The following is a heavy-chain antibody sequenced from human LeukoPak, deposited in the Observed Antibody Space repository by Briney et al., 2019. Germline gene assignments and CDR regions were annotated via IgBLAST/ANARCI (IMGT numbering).Heavy chain of an antibody. CDR1: GYTFTGYY. J-gene: IGHJ4*02. Sequence: GASVKVSCKASGYTFTGYYMHWVRQAPGQGLEWMGWINPNSGGTNYAQKFQGRVTITRNTSISTAYMELSSRRSEDTAVYYCARGQSYGHIDYWGQGTLVTVSS. CDR2: INPNSGGT. CDR3: ARGQSYGHIDY. D-gene: IGHD5-18*01. V-gene: IGHV1-2*02.